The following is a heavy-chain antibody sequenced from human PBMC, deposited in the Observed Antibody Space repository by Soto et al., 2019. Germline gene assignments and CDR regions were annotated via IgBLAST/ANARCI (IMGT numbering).Heavy chain of an antibody. J-gene: IGHJ6*02. CDR3: ARELYYQLAYYYSYGMDV. V-gene: IGHV1-18*04. Sequence: ASVKVSCKASGYTFTSYGISWVRQAPGQGLEWMGWISAYNGNTNYAQKLQGRVTMTTDTSTSTAYMELRSLRSDDTAVYYCARELYYQLAYYYSYGMDVWGQGTTVTVSS. CDR2: ISAYNGNT. CDR1: GYTFTSYG. D-gene: IGHD3-10*01.